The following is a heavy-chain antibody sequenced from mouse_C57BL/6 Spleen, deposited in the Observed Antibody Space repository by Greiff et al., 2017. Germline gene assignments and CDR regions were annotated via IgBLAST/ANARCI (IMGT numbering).Heavy chain of an antibody. CDR1: GYTFTSYW. Sequence: VQLQQPGAELVRPGSSVKLSCKASGYTFTSYWMHWVKQRPIQGLEWIGNIDPSDSETHYNQKFKDKATLTVGKSSSTAYMQLSSLPSADSAVYYCARGGYGYERSFAYWGQGTLVTVSA. V-gene: IGHV1-52*01. CDR3: ARGGYGYERSFAY. CDR2: IDPSDSET. D-gene: IGHD2-2*01. J-gene: IGHJ3*01.